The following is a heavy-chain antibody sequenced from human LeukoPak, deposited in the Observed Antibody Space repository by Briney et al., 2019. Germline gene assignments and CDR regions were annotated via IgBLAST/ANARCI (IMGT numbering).Heavy chain of an antibody. V-gene: IGHV3-48*04. J-gene: IGHJ4*02. CDR1: GFNVSYYS. D-gene: IGHD5-12*01. Sequence: GGSLRLSCAASGFNVSYYSMNWVRQAPAKGLEWVSYISFSNSTLYYADSVRGRFTISRDNAKNSLSLQMNSLRAEDTAVYYCAGGGATSFDYWGQGILVTVSS. CDR2: ISFSNSTL. CDR3: AGGGATSFDY.